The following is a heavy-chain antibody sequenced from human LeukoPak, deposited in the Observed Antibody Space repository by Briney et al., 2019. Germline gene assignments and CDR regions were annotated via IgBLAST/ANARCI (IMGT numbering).Heavy chain of an antibody. D-gene: IGHD6-13*01. CDR2: ISYDGTHQ. CDR1: GLVFNGYG. CDR3: AKGGGSIWYPGLPPDAFDI. J-gene: IGHJ3*02. V-gene: IGHV3-30*18. Sequence: GGSLRLTCEASGLVFNGYGMHWVRQAPGKGLEWVAVISYDGTHQSYAESSKGRFIISRDNSNNKLYIQMDSLTIEDTDVFYCAKGGGSIWYPGLPPDAFDIWGQGTTVIVSS.